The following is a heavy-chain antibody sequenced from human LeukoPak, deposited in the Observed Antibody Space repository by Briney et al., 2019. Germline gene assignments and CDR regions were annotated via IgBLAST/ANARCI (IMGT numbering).Heavy chain of an antibody. V-gene: IGHV4-4*09. Sequence: SETLSVTCTVSGGSISSYYWSWIRQPPGKGLEWIGYIYTSGSTNYNPSLKSRVTISVDTSKNQFSLKLSSVNAADTAVYYCARTGIAPPFYYYYMDVWGKGTTVTVSS. J-gene: IGHJ6*03. CDR2: IYTSGST. CDR1: GGSISSYY. D-gene: IGHD6-6*01. CDR3: ARTGIAPPFYYYYMDV.